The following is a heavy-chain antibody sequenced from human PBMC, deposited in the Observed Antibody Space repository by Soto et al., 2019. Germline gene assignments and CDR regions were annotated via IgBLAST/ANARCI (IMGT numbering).Heavy chain of an antibody. J-gene: IGHJ3*01. CDR3: ARPRGLRFSVADVFDV. CDR2: IYDSGTT. Sequence: ETLSLTCNVSGGSISRGGFYWGWIRQPPGKGLEWIGSIYDSGTTYYNPSLKSRVTVSVDTSKNHFSLRLTSVIAADTAVYYCARPRGLRFSVADVFDVWGQGAMVTVSS. D-gene: IGHD3-3*01. V-gene: IGHV4-39*02. CDR1: GGSISRGGFY.